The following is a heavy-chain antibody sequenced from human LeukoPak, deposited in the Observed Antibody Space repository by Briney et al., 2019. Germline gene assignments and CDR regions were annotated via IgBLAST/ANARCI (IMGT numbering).Heavy chain of an antibody. CDR1: GLTFSNYW. Sequence: GGSLRLSCAASGLTFSNYWMNWVRQGPGKGLEWVANIKHDGSEKYYIDSVKGRFTISRDNSKNTLYLQMNSLKTEDTAVYYCARDTEGGVSDALDIWGQGTMVTVSS. V-gene: IGHV3-7*01. J-gene: IGHJ3*02. CDR3: ARDTEGGVSDALDI. D-gene: IGHD3-16*01. CDR2: IKHDGSEK.